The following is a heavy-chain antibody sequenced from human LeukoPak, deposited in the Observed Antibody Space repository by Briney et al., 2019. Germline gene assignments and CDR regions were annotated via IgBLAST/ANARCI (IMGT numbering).Heavy chain of an antibody. V-gene: IGHV3-23*01. CDR2: LRGDADGI. D-gene: IGHD3-16*01. Sequence: GGSLRLSCAASGFTFSTYAMSWVRQAPGEGLEWVSLLRGDADGIYYTDSVEGRFTISRDNSKNTLYLQMNSLRDEDTAVYYCAKAYSNAYPYYFDYWGQGALVTVSS. CDR1: GFTFSTYA. J-gene: IGHJ4*02. CDR3: AKAYSNAYPYYFDY.